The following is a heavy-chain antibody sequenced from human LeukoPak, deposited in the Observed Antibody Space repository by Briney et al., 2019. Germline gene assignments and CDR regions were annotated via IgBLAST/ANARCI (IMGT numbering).Heavy chain of an antibody. CDR2: IYYSGST. CDR1: GGSISSYD. D-gene: IGHD6-19*01. J-gene: IGHJ4*02. V-gene: IGHV4-59*08. CDR3: ARSRIAVAGTCHFDY. Sequence: PSETLSLTCTVSGGSISSYDWNWIRQPPGKGLERIGYIYYSGSTNYNPSLKSRVTISVDTSKNQFSLKLSSVTAADTAVYYCARSRIAVAGTCHFDYWGQGTLVTVSS.